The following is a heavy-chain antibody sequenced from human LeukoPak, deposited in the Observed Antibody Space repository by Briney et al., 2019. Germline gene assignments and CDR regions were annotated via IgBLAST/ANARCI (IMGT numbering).Heavy chain of an antibody. J-gene: IGHJ6*03. D-gene: IGHD3-10*01. CDR1: GYTFTSYD. CDR3: ARGLYGEWSSYYYYYYMDV. Sequence: ASVKVSCKASGYTFTSYDINWVRQATGQGLEWMGWMNPNSGNTGYAQKFQGRVTITRNTSISTAYMELSSLRSEDTAVYYCARGLYGEWSSYYYYYYMDVWGKGTTVTVSS. CDR2: MNPNSGNT. V-gene: IGHV1-8*03.